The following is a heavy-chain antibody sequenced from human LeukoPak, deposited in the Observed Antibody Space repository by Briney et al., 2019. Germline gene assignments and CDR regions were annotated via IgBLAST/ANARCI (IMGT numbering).Heavy chain of an antibody. Sequence: GGSLRLSCAASGFAFSSYSMNWVRQAPGKGLEWVSIIGAGGSTTYYADSVKGRFTISRDNSKNTLYLQMSSLRAEDSAVYYCAKAGIVVAGRSRWIDYWGQGTLVTVSS. CDR1: GFAFSSYS. CDR3: AKAGIVVAGRSRWIDY. J-gene: IGHJ4*02. V-gene: IGHV3-23*01. CDR2: IGAGGSTT. D-gene: IGHD6-19*01.